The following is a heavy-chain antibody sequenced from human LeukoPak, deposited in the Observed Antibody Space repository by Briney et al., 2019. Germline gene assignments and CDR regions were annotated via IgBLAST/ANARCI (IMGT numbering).Heavy chain of an antibody. V-gene: IGHV1-8*01. CDR1: GYTFTSYD. D-gene: IGHD6-13*01. CDR2: MNPNSGNT. J-gene: IGHJ5*02. CDR3: ASASAGSSWYYNTENWFDP. Sequence: ASVKVSCKASGYTFTSYDINWVRQATGQGLEWMGWMNPNSGNTGYAQKFQGRVTMTRNTSISTAYMELSSLRSEDTAVYYCASASAGSSWYYNTENWFDPWGQGTLVTVSS.